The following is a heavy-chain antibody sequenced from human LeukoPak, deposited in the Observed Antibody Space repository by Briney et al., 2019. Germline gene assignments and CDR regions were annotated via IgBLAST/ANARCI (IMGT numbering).Heavy chain of an antibody. J-gene: IGHJ4*02. D-gene: IGHD3-10*01. CDR3: AHTSGSGRQFDY. CDR1: GFSLSTIGVG. V-gene: IGHV2-5*02. CDR2: IYWDDDQ. Sequence: SGPTLVKPTQTLTLTCTFSGFSLSTIGVGVGWIRQPPGKALEWLALIYWDDDQRYSPSLKTRPTITKDTSKNQVVLTMTNMDPVDTATYYCAHTSGSGRQFDYWGQGTLVTVSS.